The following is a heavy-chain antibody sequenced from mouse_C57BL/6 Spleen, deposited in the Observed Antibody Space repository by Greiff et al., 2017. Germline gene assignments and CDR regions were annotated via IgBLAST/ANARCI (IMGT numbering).Heavy chain of an antibody. CDR2: IDPSDSET. V-gene: IGHV1-52*01. J-gene: IGHJ1*03. CDR3: ARGYYGSSYWYFDV. D-gene: IGHD1-1*01. CDR1: GYTFTSYW. Sequence: QVQLQQPGAELVMPGSSVKLSCKASGYTFTSYWMHWVKQRPIQGLEWIGNIDPSDSETHYNQKFKDKATLTVDKSSSTAYMQLSSLTSEDSAVYYCARGYYGSSYWYFDVWGTGTTVTVSS.